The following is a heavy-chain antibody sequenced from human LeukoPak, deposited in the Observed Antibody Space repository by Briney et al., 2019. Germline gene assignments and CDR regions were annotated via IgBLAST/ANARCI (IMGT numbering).Heavy chain of an antibody. CDR3: AKRLTGEIDY. CDR2: INPNSGGT. Sequence: ASVKVSCKASGYTFTGYYMYWVRQAPGQGLEWMGWINPNSGGTNYAQKFQGRVTMTRDTSISTAYMELSRLGSDDTAMYYCAKRLTGEIDYWGQGTLVTVSS. J-gene: IGHJ4*02. D-gene: IGHD7-27*01. V-gene: IGHV1-2*02. CDR1: GYTFTGYY.